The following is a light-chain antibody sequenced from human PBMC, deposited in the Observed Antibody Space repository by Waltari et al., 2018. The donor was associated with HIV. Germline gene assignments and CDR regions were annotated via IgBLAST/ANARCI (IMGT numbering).Light chain of an antibody. CDR3: AAWDDSLMGV. Sequence: SVLIQPPSAFVSLGQMVTISCSGISSNIACNSVTWYQQLSGTSPKLLIYYNNQRPSGVPGRFSGSKSGTSTSLAISGLQSEDEADYYCAAWDDSLMGVFGGGTRLTVL. V-gene: IGLV1-44*01. J-gene: IGLJ3*02. CDR2: YNN. CDR1: SSNIACNS.